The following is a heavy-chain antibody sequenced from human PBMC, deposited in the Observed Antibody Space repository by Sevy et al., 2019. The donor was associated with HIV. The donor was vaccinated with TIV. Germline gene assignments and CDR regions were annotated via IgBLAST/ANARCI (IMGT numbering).Heavy chain of an antibody. CDR2: IFYSGSA. CDR3: ASHEDWGSSSWFRFDP. V-gene: IGHV4-59*01. CDR1: GGSIKYYY. D-gene: IGHD6-13*01. Sequence: SETLSLTCSVSGGSIKYYYWSWIRQPPGKGLEWIGNIFYSGSANYNPSLKSRVTISVDTSKNQFSLRLNSVTAADTAVNYCASHEDWGSSSWFRFDPWGQGTLVTVSS. J-gene: IGHJ5*02.